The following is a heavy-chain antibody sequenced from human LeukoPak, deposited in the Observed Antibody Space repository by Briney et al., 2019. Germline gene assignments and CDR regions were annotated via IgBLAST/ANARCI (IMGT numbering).Heavy chain of an antibody. CDR3: ARELKVGNTGYYFDY. CDR2: MYYSGST. CDR1: GGSISSSSYY. Sequence: SETLSLTCTVSGGSISSSSYYWGWIRQPPGKGLEWIGHMYYSGSTTYNPSLKSRVTISVDTSNNKLSLKLSSVTAADTAVYYCARELKVGNTGYYFDYWGQGALVTVSS. D-gene: IGHD1-7*01. J-gene: IGHJ4*02. V-gene: IGHV4-61*05.